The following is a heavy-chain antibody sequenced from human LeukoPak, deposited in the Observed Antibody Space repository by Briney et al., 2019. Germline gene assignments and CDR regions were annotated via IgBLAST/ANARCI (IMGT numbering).Heavy chain of an antibody. V-gene: IGHV1-18*01. D-gene: IGHD3-10*01. CDR3: ARGPPGLLWFGEN. J-gene: IGHJ4*02. CDR1: GYSFTSYG. Sequence: ASVRVSCKASGYSFTSYGISWVRQAPGQGLEWMGWISPNSVNTNYAQKLQGRVTMTTDTSTSTAYMELRSLRSDDTAVYYCARGPPGLLWFGENWGQGTLVTVSS. CDR2: ISPNSVNT.